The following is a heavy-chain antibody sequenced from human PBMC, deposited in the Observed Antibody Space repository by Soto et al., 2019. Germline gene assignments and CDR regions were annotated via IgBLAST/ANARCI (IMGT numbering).Heavy chain of an antibody. Sequence: QLQLQESGSGLVKPSQTLSLTCAVSGGSISSGGYSWSWIRQPPGKGLEWIGDIYHSGSTYYNPSLKSRVTISVDRSKNQFSLKLSSVNAADTAVYYCARVFETGWFDPWGQGTLVTVSS. D-gene: IGHD3-10*01. CDR3: ARVFETGWFDP. CDR1: GGSISSGGYS. V-gene: IGHV4-30-2*01. CDR2: IYHSGST. J-gene: IGHJ5*02.